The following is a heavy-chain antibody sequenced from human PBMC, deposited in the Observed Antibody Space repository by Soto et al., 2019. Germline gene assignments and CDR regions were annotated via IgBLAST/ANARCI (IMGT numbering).Heavy chain of an antibody. CDR3: ARERTSMTVVGTSDY. D-gene: IGHD3-22*01. CDR2: INSDGSST. J-gene: IGHJ4*02. CDR1: GFTFSSYW. Sequence: EVQLVESGGGLVQPGGSLRLSCAASGFTFSSYWMHWVRQAPGKGLVWVSRINSDGSSTSYADSVKGRFTISRDNAKNTRYLQMNSLRAEDTAVYYCARERTSMTVVGTSDYWGQGTLVTVSS. V-gene: IGHV3-74*01.